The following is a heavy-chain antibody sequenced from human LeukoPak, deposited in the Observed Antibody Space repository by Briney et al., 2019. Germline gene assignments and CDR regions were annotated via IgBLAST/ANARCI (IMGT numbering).Heavy chain of an antibody. J-gene: IGHJ4*02. Sequence: GGSLRLSCAASGFTFSSYAMSWVRQAPGKGLEWVSAISGSGGSTYYADSVKGRFTISRDNSKNTLYLQMNSLRAEDTAVYYCASGRGHYYDSSGYSDYWGQGTLVTVSS. CDR1: GFTFSSYA. CDR2: ISGSGGST. CDR3: ASGRGHYYDSSGYSDY. V-gene: IGHV3-23*01. D-gene: IGHD3-22*01.